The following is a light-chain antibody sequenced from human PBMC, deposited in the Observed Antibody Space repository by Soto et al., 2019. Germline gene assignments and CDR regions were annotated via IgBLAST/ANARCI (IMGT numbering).Light chain of an antibody. CDR1: QSISSY. CDR2: AAS. Sequence: DIQMTQSPSSLSASVGDRVTITCRASQSISSYLNWYQQKPGKAPKLLIYAASSLQSGVPSRFSGSGSGTDFTLTISSLQPEDFVPYYCQQSYSTLWTFGQGTKVEIK. V-gene: IGKV1-39*01. CDR3: QQSYSTLWT. J-gene: IGKJ1*01.